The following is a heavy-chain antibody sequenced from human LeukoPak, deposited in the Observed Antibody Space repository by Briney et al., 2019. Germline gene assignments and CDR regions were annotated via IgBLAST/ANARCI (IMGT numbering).Heavy chain of an antibody. J-gene: IGHJ4*02. D-gene: IGHD6-19*01. Sequence: SETLSLTCTVSGGSISSYYWSWIRQPPGKGLEWIGYIYYSGRTNYNPSLKSRVTISVDTSKNQFSLKLSSVTAADTAVYYCASTTRIAVAVFDYWGQGTLVTVSS. CDR2: IYYSGRT. CDR3: ASTTRIAVAVFDY. CDR1: GGSISSYY. V-gene: IGHV4-59*01.